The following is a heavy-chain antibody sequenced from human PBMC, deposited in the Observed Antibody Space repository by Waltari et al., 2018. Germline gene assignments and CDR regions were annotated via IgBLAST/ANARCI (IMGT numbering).Heavy chain of an antibody. CDR1: GFTFSSYA. Sequence: QVQLVESGGGVVQPGRSLRLSCAASGFTFSSYAMHWVRQAPGKGLEWVAVISYDGSNKYYAGSVKGRFTIARDNSKNTLYLQMNSLRAEDTAVYYCARGRYSSGWSESAWAFDIWGQGTMVTVSS. J-gene: IGHJ3*02. CDR2: ISYDGSNK. CDR3: ARGRYSSGWSESAWAFDI. V-gene: IGHV3-30*04. D-gene: IGHD6-19*01.